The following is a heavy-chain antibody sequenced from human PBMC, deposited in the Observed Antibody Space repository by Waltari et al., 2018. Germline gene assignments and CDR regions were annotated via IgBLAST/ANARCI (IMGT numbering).Heavy chain of an antibody. CDR3: SRSISVVVPAAKQNYFDY. V-gene: IGHV4-39*01. D-gene: IGHD2-2*01. Sequence: QLQLQESGPGLVKPSETLSLTCTVSGGSISSSSYYWGWIRQPPGQGLEWIGSIYYSGSTYYNPALKRRVTISGDTSKNQFSLKLSSVTAADTAVYYCSRSISVVVPAAKQNYFDYWGQGTLVTVSS. J-gene: IGHJ4*02. CDR2: IYYSGST. CDR1: GGSISSSSYY.